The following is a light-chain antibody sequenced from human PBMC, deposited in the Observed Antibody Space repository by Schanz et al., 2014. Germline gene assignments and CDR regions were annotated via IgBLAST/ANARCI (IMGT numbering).Light chain of an antibody. V-gene: IGKV2-28*01. CDR2: LGS. CDR3: MQPLGAPPIT. CDR1: QSLLHSNGYNY. Sequence: DIVMTQSPLSLPVTPGEPASISCRSSQSLLHSNGYNYLDWYLQKPGQSPQLLIYLGSNRASGVPDRFSGSGSGTDFTLKISRVEAEDVGVYYCMQPLGAPPITFGQGTRLDIK. J-gene: IGKJ5*01.